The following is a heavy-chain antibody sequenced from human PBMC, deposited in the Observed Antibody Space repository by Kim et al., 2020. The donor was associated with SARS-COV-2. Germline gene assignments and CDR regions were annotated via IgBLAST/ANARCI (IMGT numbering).Heavy chain of an antibody. V-gene: IGHV3-23*01. Sequence: GGSLRLSCAASGFTFSSYAMSWVRQAPGKGLEWVSAISGSGGSTYYADSVKGRFTISRDNSKNTLYLQMNSLRAEDTAVYYCAKDDNRDRPDPSGFDYWGQGTLVTVSS. J-gene: IGHJ4*02. D-gene: IGHD6-25*01. CDR1: GFTFSSYA. CDR3: AKDDNRDRPDPSGFDY. CDR2: ISGSGGST.